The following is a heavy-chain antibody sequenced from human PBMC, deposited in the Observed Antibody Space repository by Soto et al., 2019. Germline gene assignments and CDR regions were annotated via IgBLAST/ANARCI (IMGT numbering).Heavy chain of an antibody. CDR2: IYYRGNT. CDR1: GDSINSDKYY. CDR3: ARLEGLATISYYFDF. V-gene: IGHV4-39*01. Sequence: QLQLQESGPGLVKPSETLSLTCSVSGDSINSDKYYWGWIRQPPGKGLEWIGSIYYRGNTYYIPSLQPLVTISLDKSTGQFSLMLTSVTAADSAVYFCARLEGLATISYYFDFWCQGALVTVSS. D-gene: IGHD3-9*01. J-gene: IGHJ4*02.